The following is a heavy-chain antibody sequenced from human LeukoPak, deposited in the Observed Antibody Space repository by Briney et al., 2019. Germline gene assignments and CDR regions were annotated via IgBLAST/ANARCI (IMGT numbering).Heavy chain of an antibody. CDR2: IYSGGST. D-gene: IGHD4-17*01. Sequence: PGGSLRLSCAASGFTVSSNYMSWVRQAPGKGLEWVSVIYSGGSTYYADSVKGRFTISRHNSKNTLYLQMNSLRAEDTAVYYCARGDYGDAVDAFDIWGQGTMVTVSS. CDR1: GFTVSSNY. J-gene: IGHJ3*02. CDR3: ARGDYGDAVDAFDI. V-gene: IGHV3-53*04.